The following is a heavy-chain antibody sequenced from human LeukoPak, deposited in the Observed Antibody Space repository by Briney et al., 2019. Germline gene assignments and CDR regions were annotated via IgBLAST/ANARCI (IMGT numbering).Heavy chain of an antibody. J-gene: IGHJ4*02. CDR1: GGTFNSYA. V-gene: IGHV1-69*05. Sequence: ASVKVSCKASGGTFNSYAISWVRQAPGQGLERMGRIIPIFGTANYAQKFQGRVTITTDESTSTAYMELSSLRSEDTAVYYCARDFEDCSGGSCLYYFDYWGQGTLVTVSS. CDR3: ARDFEDCSGGSCLYYFDY. D-gene: IGHD2-15*01. CDR2: IIPIFGTA.